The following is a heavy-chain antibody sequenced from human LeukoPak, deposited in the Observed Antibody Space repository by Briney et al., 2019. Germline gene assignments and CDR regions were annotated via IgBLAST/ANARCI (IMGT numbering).Heavy chain of an antibody. CDR3: AKRPSDYGDYVSYFDY. J-gene: IGHJ4*02. CDR2: ISDDGRRK. CDR1: GFIFISYG. Sequence: QPGGSLRLSCAASGFIFISYGMHWVRHAPGKGLEWVGVISDDGRRKDYADSVKGRFTISRDNSKDTLYLQMNSLRAEDTAVYYCAKRPSDYGDYVSYFDYWGQGTLVTVSS. D-gene: IGHD4-17*01. V-gene: IGHV3-30*18.